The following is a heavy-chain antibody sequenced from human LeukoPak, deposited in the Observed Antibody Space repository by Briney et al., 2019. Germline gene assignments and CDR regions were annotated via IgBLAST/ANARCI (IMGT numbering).Heavy chain of an antibody. CDR1: GFTFSSYS. J-gene: IGHJ4*02. V-gene: IGHV3-48*01. Sequence: GGSLRLSCAASGFTFSSYSMNWVRQAPGKGLEWVSYISSSSSTIYYADSVKGRFTISRDYAKNSLYLQMNSLRAEDTAVYYCARDREVVAATFDYWGQGTLVTVSS. CDR3: ARDREVVAATFDY. D-gene: IGHD2-15*01. CDR2: ISSSSSTI.